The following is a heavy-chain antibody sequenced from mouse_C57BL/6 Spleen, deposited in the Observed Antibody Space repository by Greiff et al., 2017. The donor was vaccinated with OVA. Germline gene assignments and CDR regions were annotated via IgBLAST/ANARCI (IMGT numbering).Heavy chain of an antibody. CDR1: GYAFSSSW. D-gene: IGHD1-1*01. Sequence: QVQLKESGPELVKPGASVKISCKASGYAFSSSWMNWVKQRPGKGLEWIGRIYPGDGDTNYNGKFKGKATLTADKSSSTDYMQLSSLTSEDSAVYFCAKNYYGSSYYFDYWGQGTTLTVSS. CDR3: AKNYYGSSYYFDY. V-gene: IGHV1-82*01. CDR2: IYPGDGDT. J-gene: IGHJ2*01.